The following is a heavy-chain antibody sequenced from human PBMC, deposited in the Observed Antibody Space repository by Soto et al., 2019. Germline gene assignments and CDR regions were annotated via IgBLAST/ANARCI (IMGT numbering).Heavy chain of an antibody. Sequence: QVQLVELGGGAVQPGRSLTLSCTASGLSFSNYGMHWVRQAPGKGLEWVAIISDDGKSQNYAGSVKGRFTISRDNFKNTVYLQMDRLRADDTAVYYCAKDRYSISPGHLEYWGQGTLVTVSS. CDR3: AKDRYSISPGHLEY. J-gene: IGHJ4*02. CDR2: ISDDGKSQ. CDR1: GLSFSNYG. D-gene: IGHD3-3*02. V-gene: IGHV3-30*18.